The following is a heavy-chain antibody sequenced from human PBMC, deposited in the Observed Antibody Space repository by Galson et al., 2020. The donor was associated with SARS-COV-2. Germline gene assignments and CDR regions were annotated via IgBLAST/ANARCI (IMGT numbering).Heavy chain of an antibody. CDR2: IRYDGRNK. J-gene: IGHJ4*02. CDR1: GPTLSSNG. Sequence: AGSLRLSCAPSGPTLSSNGMHWDRHAPGKGLEWEEVIRYDGRNKNYTDSMKGRLTTSRDKSKHTLYLHMNSLRAEDTAVYYCAKERYSRSWYLGYWGQGTLVTFSS. CDR3: AKERYSRSWYLGY. V-gene: IGHV3-30*02. D-gene: IGHD6-13*01.